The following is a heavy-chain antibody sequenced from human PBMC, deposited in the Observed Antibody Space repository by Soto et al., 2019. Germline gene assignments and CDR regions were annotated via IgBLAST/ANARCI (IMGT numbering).Heavy chain of an antibody. J-gene: IGHJ5*02. Sequence: AASVKVSCKASGYTFTSYGISWVRQAPGQGLEWMGWINAYNGNTNYARKLQGRVTMTTDTSTSTAYMELRSLRSDDTAVYYCARDVITIFGVVTVNWFDPWGQGTLVTVSS. D-gene: IGHD3-3*01. CDR1: GYTFTSYG. V-gene: IGHV1-18*04. CDR3: ARDVITIFGVVTVNWFDP. CDR2: INAYNGNT.